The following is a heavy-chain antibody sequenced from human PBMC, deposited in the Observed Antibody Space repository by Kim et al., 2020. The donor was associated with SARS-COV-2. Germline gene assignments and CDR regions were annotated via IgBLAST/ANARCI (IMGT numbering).Heavy chain of an antibody. CDR2: VWYDGSDK. J-gene: IGHJ5*02. D-gene: IGHD4-4*01. Sequence: GGSLRLSCAASGFILRNYGMHWARQAPGKGLEWVATVWYDGSDKYYAESVKGRFTISRDNSKNTVFLRMNSLGVEDTALYYCSRDRSTTVAHNWLYPWGQGTLLTVSS. CDR3: SRDRSTTVAHNWLYP. CDR1: GFILRNYG. V-gene: IGHV3-33*01.